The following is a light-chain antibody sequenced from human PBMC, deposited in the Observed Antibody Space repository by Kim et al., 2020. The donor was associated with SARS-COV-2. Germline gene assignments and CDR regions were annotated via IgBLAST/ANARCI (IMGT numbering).Light chain of an antibody. CDR1: TYNL. CDR2: EGS. CDR3: CSYAVSSLV. J-gene: IGLJ3*02. Sequence: TYNLVSWYQQHPGKAPKLMIYEGSKRPSGVSNRFSGSKSGNTASLTISGLQAEDEADYYCCSYAVSSLVFGGGTKLTVL. V-gene: IGLV2-23*01.